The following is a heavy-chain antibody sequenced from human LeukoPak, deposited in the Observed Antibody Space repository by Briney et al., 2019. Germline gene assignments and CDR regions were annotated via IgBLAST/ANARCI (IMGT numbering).Heavy chain of an antibody. Sequence: SGPTLVNPTQTLTLTCTFSGFSLSTRGVGVGWIRQPPGKALEWLALIYWNDDKRYSPSLKSRLTITKDTSKNQVVLTMTNMDPVDTATYYCAQLGYCSSTSCPAAGYWGQGTLVTVSS. CDR2: IYWNDDK. CDR3: AQLGYCSSTSCPAAGY. D-gene: IGHD2-2*01. CDR1: GFSLSTRGVG. V-gene: IGHV2-5*01. J-gene: IGHJ4*02.